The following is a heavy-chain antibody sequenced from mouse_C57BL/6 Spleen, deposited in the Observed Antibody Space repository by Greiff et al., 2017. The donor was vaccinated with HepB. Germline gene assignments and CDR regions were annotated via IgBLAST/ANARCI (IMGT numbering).Heavy chain of an antibody. Sequence: EVKVVESGGDLVKPGGSLKLSCAASGFTFSSYGMSWVRQTPDKRLEWVATISSGGSYTYYPDSVKGRFTISRDNAKNTLYLQMSSLKSEDTAMYNCARQGADYYGSSYDWYFDVWGTGTTVTVSS. CDR2: ISSGGSYT. CDR3: ARQGADYYGSSYDWYFDV. V-gene: IGHV5-6*01. CDR1: GFTFSSYG. J-gene: IGHJ1*03. D-gene: IGHD1-1*01.